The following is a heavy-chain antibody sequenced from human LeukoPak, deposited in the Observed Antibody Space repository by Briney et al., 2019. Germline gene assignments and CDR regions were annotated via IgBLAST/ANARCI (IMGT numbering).Heavy chain of an antibody. CDR2: IIPILGIA. Sequence: SVKVSCKASGGTFSSYAISWVRQAPGQGLEWVGRIIPILGIANYAQKFQGRVTITADKSTSTAYMELSSLRSEDTAVYYCASDIVVVVAAPNGMDVWGQGTTVTVSS. CDR3: ASDIVVVVAAPNGMDV. D-gene: IGHD2-15*01. CDR1: GGTFSSYA. J-gene: IGHJ6*02. V-gene: IGHV1-69*04.